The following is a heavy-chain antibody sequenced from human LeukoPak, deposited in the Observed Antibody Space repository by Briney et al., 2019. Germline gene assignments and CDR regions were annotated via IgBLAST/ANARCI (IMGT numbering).Heavy chain of an antibody. Sequence: GGSLRLSCAASGFTVSSNYMSWVRQAPGKGLEWVSVIYSGGGTYYADSVKGRFTISRDNSKNTLYLQMNSLRAEDTAVYYCARVLRFLEWSNYYYYGMDVWGQGTTVTVSS. V-gene: IGHV3-66*01. CDR2: IYSGGGT. D-gene: IGHD3-3*01. CDR1: GFTVSSNY. J-gene: IGHJ6*02. CDR3: ARVLRFLEWSNYYYYGMDV.